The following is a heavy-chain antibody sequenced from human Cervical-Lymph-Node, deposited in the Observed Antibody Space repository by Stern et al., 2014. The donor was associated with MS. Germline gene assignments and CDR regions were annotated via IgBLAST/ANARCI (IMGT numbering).Heavy chain of an antibody. V-gene: IGHV3-30*18. CDR2: ISYDGSNK. Sequence: MQLVESGGGVVQHGRSLRLACAASGFTFSSYGMHWVRQAPGKGLEWVAVISYDGSNKYYADSVKGRFTISRDNSKNTLYLQMNSLRAEDTAVYYCAKDRAGGFDYWGQGTLVTVSS. J-gene: IGHJ4*02. D-gene: IGHD6-19*01. CDR1: GFTFSSYG. CDR3: AKDRAGGFDY.